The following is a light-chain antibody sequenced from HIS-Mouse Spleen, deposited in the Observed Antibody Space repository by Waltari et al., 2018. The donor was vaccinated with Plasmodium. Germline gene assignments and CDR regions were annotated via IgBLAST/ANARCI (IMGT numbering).Light chain of an antibody. V-gene: IGLV3-10*01. CDR1: ALPTKS. Sequence: SYELTQPPSVSVSPGQTARITRSGDALPTKSAYWYQQKSGQAPVLVIYEDSKRPSGIPERFSGSSSGTMATLTISGAQVEDEADYYCYSTDSSGNHRVFGGGTKLTVL. CDR2: EDS. J-gene: IGLJ3*02. CDR3: YSTDSSGNHRV.